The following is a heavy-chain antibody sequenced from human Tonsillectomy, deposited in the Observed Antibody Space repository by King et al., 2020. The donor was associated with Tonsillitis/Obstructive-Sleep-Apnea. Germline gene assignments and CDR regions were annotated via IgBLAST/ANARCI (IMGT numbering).Heavy chain of an antibody. J-gene: IGHJ4*02. V-gene: IGHV3-33*01. D-gene: IGHD3-3*01. CDR1: GFTFSSYG. CDR3: ARGPGTISGAEYRDFDY. Sequence: VQLVESGGGVVQPGRSLRLSCAASGFTFSSYGMHWVRQAPGKGLEWGAVIWYDGSNKYYADSVKGRFTISRDNSKNTLYLQMNSLRAEETAVYYCARGPGTISGAEYRDFDYSGQGTLATVSP. CDR2: IWYDGSNK.